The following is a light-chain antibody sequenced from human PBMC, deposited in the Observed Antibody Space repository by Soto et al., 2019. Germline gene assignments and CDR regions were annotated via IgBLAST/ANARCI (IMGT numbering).Light chain of an antibody. V-gene: IGKV3-15*01. CDR3: QQYNNWPTWT. CDR1: HSVGTN. CDR2: GAS. J-gene: IGKJ1*01. Sequence: MTQSPDTLSVFPGDRVTLSCRASHSVGTNLAWYQQKPGQAPRLLIYGASARATDVPVRFSGSGSGTEFTLTISSLXSEDFAIYYRQQYNNWPTWTFGPGTKVDIK.